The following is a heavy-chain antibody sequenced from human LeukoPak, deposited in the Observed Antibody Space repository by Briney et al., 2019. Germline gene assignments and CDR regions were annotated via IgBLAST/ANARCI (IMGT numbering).Heavy chain of an antibody. CDR3: ARDVVGATTWFDP. CDR1: GFTFSSHS. Sequence: PGGSLRLSCAASGFTFSSHSMNSVPQAPGKGLELVSSISSSSSYIYYADSVKGRFTISRDNAKNSLYLQMNSLRAEDTAVYYCARDVVGATTWFDPWGQGTLVTVSS. D-gene: IGHD1-26*01. J-gene: IGHJ5*02. V-gene: IGHV3-21*01. CDR2: ISSSSSYI.